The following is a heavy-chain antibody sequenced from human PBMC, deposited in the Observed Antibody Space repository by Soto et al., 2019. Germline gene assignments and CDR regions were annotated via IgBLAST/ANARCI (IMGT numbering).Heavy chain of an antibody. CDR2: IFDSGST. CDR3: ARVYWLDLGRPAAKFPRIDP. V-gene: IGHV4-30-4*08. CDR1: GGSISGGDYY. D-gene: IGHD2-2*01. Sequence: TLSLTCVVSGGSISGGDYYWSWIRQPPGKGLEYIGYIFDSGSTYYNPSLKSRLTLSVDTSKNQFSLKLSSVTAADTAVYYCARVYWLDLGRPAAKFPRIDPWGQGTLVTVSS. J-gene: IGHJ5*02.